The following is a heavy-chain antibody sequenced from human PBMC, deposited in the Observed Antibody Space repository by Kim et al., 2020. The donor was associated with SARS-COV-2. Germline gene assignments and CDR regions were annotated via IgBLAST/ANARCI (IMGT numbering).Heavy chain of an antibody. CDR2: ISGSGGST. D-gene: IGHD3-10*01. J-gene: IGHJ3*02. CDR1: GFTFSSYA. CDR3: AKHQILLWFGELLWSAFDI. V-gene: IGHV3-23*01. Sequence: GGSLRLSCAASGFTFSSYAMSWVRQAPGKGLEWVSAISGSGGSTYYADSVKGRFTISRDNSKNTLYLQMNSLRAEDTAVYYCAKHQILLWFGELLWSAFDIWGQGTMVTVSS.